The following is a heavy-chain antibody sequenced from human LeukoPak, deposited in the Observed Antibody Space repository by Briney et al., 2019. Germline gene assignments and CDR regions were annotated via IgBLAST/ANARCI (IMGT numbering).Heavy chain of an antibody. CDR3: AGGLGFYTLFDY. V-gene: IGHV1-46*01. D-gene: IGHD2/OR15-2a*01. CDR1: GYTFTSYG. Sequence: ASVKVSCKASGYTFTSYGISWVRQAPGQGLEWMGLINTNDGTTSYQQKFHGRVTMTRDTSTSTVYMELSSLRSEDTAVYYCAGGLGFYTLFDYWGQGTLVAVSS. J-gene: IGHJ4*02. CDR2: INTNDGTT.